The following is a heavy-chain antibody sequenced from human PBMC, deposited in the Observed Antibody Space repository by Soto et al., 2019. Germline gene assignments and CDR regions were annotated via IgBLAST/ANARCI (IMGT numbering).Heavy chain of an antibody. CDR1: GFTFGSYA. Sequence: GGSLRLSCAASGFTFGSYAMSWVRQAPGKGLEWVSSMNGGGGSTYYAESVQGRFTISRDNPKNTLYLQMNSLRVEDTAVYCCAKKSEIAVPRYYFDLWGQGTLVTVSS. CDR2: MNGGGGST. CDR3: AKKSEIAVPRYYFDL. V-gene: IGHV3-23*01. J-gene: IGHJ4*02. D-gene: IGHD2-21*01.